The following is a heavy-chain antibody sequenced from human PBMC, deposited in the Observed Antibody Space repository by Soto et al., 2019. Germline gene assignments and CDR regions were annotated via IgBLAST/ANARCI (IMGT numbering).Heavy chain of an antibody. CDR1: GYTLTELS. Sequence: ASVKVSCKVSGYTLTELSMHWVRQAPGKGLEWMGGFDPEDGETIYAQKFQGRVTMTEETSTDTAYMELSSLRSEDTAVYYCATWEMTTVTTSWLDPWGQGTLVTVYS. J-gene: IGHJ5*02. D-gene: IGHD4-17*01. V-gene: IGHV1-24*01. CDR3: ATWEMTTVTTSWLDP. CDR2: FDPEDGET.